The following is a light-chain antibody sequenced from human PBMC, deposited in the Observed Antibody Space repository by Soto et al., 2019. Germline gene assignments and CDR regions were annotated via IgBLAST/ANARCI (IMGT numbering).Light chain of an antibody. Sequence: ENALTQSPGTLSLSPGDRATLFCRASQSISSYLAWYQQKPGQAPSLLIYDASNRATGIPARFSGSGSGTDFTLTISSLEPEDFAVYYCQQRSNWPRTFGQGTKVDIK. CDR3: QQRSNWPRT. V-gene: IGKV3-11*01. CDR2: DAS. CDR1: QSISSY. J-gene: IGKJ1*01.